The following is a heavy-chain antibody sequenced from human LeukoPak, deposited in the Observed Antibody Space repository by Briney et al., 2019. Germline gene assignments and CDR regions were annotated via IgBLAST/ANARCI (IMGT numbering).Heavy chain of an antibody. D-gene: IGHD4-11*01. CDR3: ARMNAVTTAEGPFDP. Sequence: SETLSLTCTVSGGSISSSSYYWGWIRQPPGKGLEWIGSIYYSGSTYYNPSLKSRVTISVDTSKNQFSLKLSSVTAADTAVYYCARMNAVTTAEGPFDPWGQGTLVTVSS. CDR2: IYYSGST. CDR1: GGSISSSSYY. J-gene: IGHJ5*02. V-gene: IGHV4-39*07.